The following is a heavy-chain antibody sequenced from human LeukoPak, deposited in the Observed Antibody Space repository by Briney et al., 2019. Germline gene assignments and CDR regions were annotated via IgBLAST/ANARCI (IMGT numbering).Heavy chain of an antibody. CDR3: AHSVFYDSTAAY. V-gene: IGHV4-34*01. CDR2: INHSGST. J-gene: IGHJ4*02. Sequence: SETLSLACAVYGGSFSLYYWTWIRQPPRKGLEWIGEINHSGSTNYNPSLMGRVTISVDTSKTQFSLKLSSVTAADTAVYYCAHSVFYDSTAAYWGQGTLVAVSS. CDR1: GGSFSLYY. D-gene: IGHD3-22*01.